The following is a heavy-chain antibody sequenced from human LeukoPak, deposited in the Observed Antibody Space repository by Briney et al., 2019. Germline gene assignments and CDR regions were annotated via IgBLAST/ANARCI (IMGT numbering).Heavy chain of an antibody. CDR1: GFTFSSYA. J-gene: IGHJ4*02. V-gene: IGHV3-30-3*01. CDR2: ISYDGSSK. CDR3: AREDLYDYVWGSYRLNYFDY. D-gene: IGHD3-16*02. Sequence: QPGRSLRLSCAASGFTFSSYAMHWVRQAPGKGLEWVAVISYDGSSKYYADSVKGRFTISRDNSKNTLYLQMNSLRAEDTAVYYCAREDLYDYVWGSYRLNYFDYWGQGTLVTVSS.